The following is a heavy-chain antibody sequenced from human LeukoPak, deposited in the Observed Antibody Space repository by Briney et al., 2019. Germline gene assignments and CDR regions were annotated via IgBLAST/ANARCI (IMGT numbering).Heavy chain of an antibody. CDR3: AKAAWVAVAAPLDY. J-gene: IGHJ4*02. D-gene: IGHD6-19*01. Sequence: PGRSLGLSCAASGFTFDDYAMHWVRQAPGKGLEWVSGISWNSGSIGYADSVKGRFTISRDNAKNSLYLQMNSLRAEDMALYYCAKAAWVAVAAPLDYWGQGTLVTVSS. V-gene: IGHV3-9*03. CDR2: ISWNSGSI. CDR1: GFTFDDYA.